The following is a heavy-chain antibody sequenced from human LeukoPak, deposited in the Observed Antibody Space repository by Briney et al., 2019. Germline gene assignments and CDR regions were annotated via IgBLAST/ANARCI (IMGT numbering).Heavy chain of an antibody. J-gene: IGHJ4*02. CDR1: GFTFSNYW. CDR2: IKQDGSEK. CDR3: LRGVRAPDY. Sequence: GASLRLSCAGSGFTFSNYWMSWVSQAPGKGLEWVANIKQDGSEKYYVDSVKGRFTISRDNAKNSLYLQMNSLRAEDTAVYYCLRGVRAPDYWGQGTLVTVSS. V-gene: IGHV3-7*01.